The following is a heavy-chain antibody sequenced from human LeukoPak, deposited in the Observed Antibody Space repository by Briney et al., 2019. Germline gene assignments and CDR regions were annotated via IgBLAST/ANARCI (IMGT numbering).Heavy chain of an antibody. V-gene: IGHV3-23*01. Sequence: PGASLRLSCAASGFTFNNYAMSWVRQAPGKGLEWVSAITGSGGTTFYADSVKGRFTISRENSKNTLYLQMNSLRAEDTAVYYCAKWGDYDIFTGYYDSDYWGQGTPVTVSS. J-gene: IGHJ4*02. CDR2: ITGSGGTT. D-gene: IGHD3-9*01. CDR3: AKWGDYDIFTGYYDSDY. CDR1: GFTFNNYA.